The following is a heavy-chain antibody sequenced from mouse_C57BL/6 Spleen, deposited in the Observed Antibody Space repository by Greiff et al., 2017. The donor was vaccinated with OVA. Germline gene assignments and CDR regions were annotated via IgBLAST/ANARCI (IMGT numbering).Heavy chain of an antibody. CDR2: IYPGDGDT. J-gene: IGHJ1*03. V-gene: IGHV1-82*01. D-gene: IGHD2-4*01. CDR1: GYAFSSSW. CDR3: ANYDYDYWYFDV. Sequence: VKLMESGPELVKPGASVKISCKASGYAFSSSWMNWVKQRPGKGLEWIGRIYPGDGDTNYNGKFKGKATLTADKSSSTAYMQLSSLTSEDSAVYFCANYDYDYWYFDVWGTGTTVTVSS.